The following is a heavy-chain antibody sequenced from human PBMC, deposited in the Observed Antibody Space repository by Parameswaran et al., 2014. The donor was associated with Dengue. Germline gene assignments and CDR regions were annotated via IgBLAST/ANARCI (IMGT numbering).Heavy chain of an antibody. CDR3: ARDTVGIFDY. D-gene: IGHD6-13*01. Sequence: QASETLSLTCAASGFTFSSYWMSWVRQAPGKGLEWVANIKQDGSEKNYMDSVKGRLTISRDNAKNALSLQMNSLRAEDTAVYYCARDTVGIFDYWGQGTLVTVSS. V-gene: IGHV3-7*01. CDR2: IKQDGSEK. J-gene: IGHJ4*02. CDR1: GFTFSSYW.